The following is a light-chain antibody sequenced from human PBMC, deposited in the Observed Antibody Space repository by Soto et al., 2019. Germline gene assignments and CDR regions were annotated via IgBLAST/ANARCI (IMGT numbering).Light chain of an antibody. CDR2: GAS. CDR3: QQYSSSPS. V-gene: IGKV3-15*01. Sequence: EIVMTQSPATLSVSPGERATLSCRASQSVSSNLAWYQQKPGQAPRLLIYGASTRATGIPARFSGSGSGTDFILTISRLEPDDFAVYYCQQYSSSPSFGQGTRLETK. J-gene: IGKJ5*01. CDR1: QSVSSN.